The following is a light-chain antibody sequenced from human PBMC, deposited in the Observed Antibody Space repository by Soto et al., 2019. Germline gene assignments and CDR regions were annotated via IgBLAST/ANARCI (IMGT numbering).Light chain of an antibody. CDR2: WAS. CDR3: QQYYSTPRT. J-gene: IGKJ1*01. CDR1: QSLLYSSNNKNY. V-gene: IGKV4-1*01. Sequence: DIVMTQSPDSLAVSLGERATINCKSSQSLLYSSNNKNYLAWYQQKPGQPPKLLIYWASTRESGVPDRFSGSGSGTDFTLTISSLQADDVAVYYCQQYYSTPRTFGQGTKVDIK.